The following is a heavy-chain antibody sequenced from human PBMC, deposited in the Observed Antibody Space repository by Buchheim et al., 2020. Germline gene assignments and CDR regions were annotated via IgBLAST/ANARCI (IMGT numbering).Heavy chain of an antibody. CDR2: ISYDGSNK. D-gene: IGHD6-19*01. Sequence: QVQLVESGGGVVQPGRSLRLSCAASGFTFSDYGMHWVRQAPGKGLEWVARISYDGSNKGYTDSVKGRLTISRDNSKNTVYLHLNSMRREDTAVYYCAKEGSSGRSLGYYYGLDVWGQGTT. V-gene: IGHV3-30*18. CDR3: AKEGSSGRSLGYYYGLDV. CDR1: GFTFSDYG. J-gene: IGHJ6*01.